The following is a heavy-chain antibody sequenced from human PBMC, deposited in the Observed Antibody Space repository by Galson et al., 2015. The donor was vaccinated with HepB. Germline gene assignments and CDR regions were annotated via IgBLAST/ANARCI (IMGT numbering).Heavy chain of an antibody. CDR2: IWNNGISN. J-gene: IGHJ4*02. CDR3: ARDDSSQHTSMDN. D-gene: IGHD5-18*01. V-gene: IGHV3-33*01. CDR1: GFIFRAFG. Sequence: SLRLSCAASGFIFRAFGVHWVRQAPGKGLEWVAVIWNNGISNYDTDSVKGRFTISRDNSKNTVFLQMNSLRAEDTAVYYCARDDSSQHTSMDNWGQGTLVTVSS.